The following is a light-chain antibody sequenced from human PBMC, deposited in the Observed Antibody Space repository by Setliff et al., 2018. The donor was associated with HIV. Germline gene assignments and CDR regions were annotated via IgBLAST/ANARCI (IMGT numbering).Light chain of an antibody. CDR3: SSFTDRRKVV. J-gene: IGLJ1*01. CDR1: NSDVGLYNF. V-gene: IGLV2-14*03. Sequence: QSALAQPASVSGSPGQSITISCTGTNSDVGLYNFVSWYQQHPGKVPKLIIYDVTNRPSGISYRFSGSKSGNTASLTISGLQAEDEADYFCSSFTDRRKVVFGTGTKGTVL. CDR2: DVT.